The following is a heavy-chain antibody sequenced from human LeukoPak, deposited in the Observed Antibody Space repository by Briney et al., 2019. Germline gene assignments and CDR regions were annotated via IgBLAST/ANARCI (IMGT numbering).Heavy chain of an antibody. V-gene: IGHV4-34*01. D-gene: IGHD4-17*01. CDR1: RGSFSGYY. J-gene: IGHJ3*02. CDR2: INHSGST. CDR3: ARGLGYGEYLVPFDI. Sequence: SETLSLTCAVYRGSFSGYYWSWIRQPPGKGLEWIGEINHSGSTNYNPSLKSRVTISVDTSKNQFSLKLSSVTAADTAVYYCARGLGYGEYLVPFDIWGQGTLVTVSS.